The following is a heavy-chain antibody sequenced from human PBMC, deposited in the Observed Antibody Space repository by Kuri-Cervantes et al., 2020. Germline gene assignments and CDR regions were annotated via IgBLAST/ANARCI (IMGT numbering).Heavy chain of an antibody. CDR2: INHSGST. CDR3: ARRVGGSSADY. D-gene: IGHD6-6*01. Sequence: SETLSLTCAVYGGSFSGYYWSWIRQPPGKGLEWIGEINHSGSTNYNPSLKSRVTMSVDTSKNQFSLKVSSVTAADTAVYYCARRVGGSSADYWGQGTLVTVSS. J-gene: IGHJ4*02. V-gene: IGHV4-34*01. CDR1: GGSFSGYY.